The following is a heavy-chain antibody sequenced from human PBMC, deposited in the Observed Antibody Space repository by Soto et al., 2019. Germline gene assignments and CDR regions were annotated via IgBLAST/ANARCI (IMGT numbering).Heavy chain of an antibody. CDR2: MNPKSGGA. J-gene: IGHJ3*02. Sequence: SVKVYCKTSGYTFTDYYTHWVRQAPGQGLEWMGWMNPKSGGAYFAQKFQGRVTLTRDTSIGTAYIEVNSLTSDDTAVYFCTRENIENSDGLYDAFDIWGQATTVTVSS. CDR1: GYTFTDYY. V-gene: IGHV1-2*02. CDR3: TRENIENSDGLYDAFDI. D-gene: IGHD5-18*01.